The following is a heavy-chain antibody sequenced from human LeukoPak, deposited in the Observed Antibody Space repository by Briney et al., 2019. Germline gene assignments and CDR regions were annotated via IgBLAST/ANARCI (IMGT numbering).Heavy chain of an antibody. V-gene: IGHV4-39*01. J-gene: IGHJ5*02. CDR2: IYYSGST. D-gene: IGHD5-18*01. CDR1: GGSISSSSYY. Sequence: PSETLSLTCTVSGGSISSSSYYWGWIRQPPGKGLEWIGSIYYSGSTYYNPSLKSRVTISVDTSKNQFSLKLSSVTAADTAVYYCATHGWWIQLWSNWFDPWGQGTLVTVSS. CDR3: ATHGWWIQLWSNWFDP.